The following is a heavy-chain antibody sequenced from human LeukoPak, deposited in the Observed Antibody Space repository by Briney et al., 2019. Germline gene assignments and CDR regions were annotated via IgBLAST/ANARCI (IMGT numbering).Heavy chain of an antibody. D-gene: IGHD4-11*01. CDR1: GGSFSGYY. CDR2: INHSGST. CDR3: ASASITRYYFDY. V-gene: IGHV4-34*01. Sequence: PSETLSLTCAVYGGSFSGYYWGWIRQPPGKGLEWIGEINHSGSTNYNPSLKGRVTISVDTSKNQFSLKLSSVTAADTAVYYCASASITRYYFDYWGQGTLVTVSS. J-gene: IGHJ4*02.